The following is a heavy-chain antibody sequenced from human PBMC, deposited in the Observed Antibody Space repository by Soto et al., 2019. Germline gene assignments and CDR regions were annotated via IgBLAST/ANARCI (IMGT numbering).Heavy chain of an antibody. D-gene: IGHD2-15*01. V-gene: IGHV5-51*03. Sequence: EVQLVQSGAEVKKPGESLQISCKGSGYSFTSYWIGWVRQMPGKGLEWMGIIYPGDSDTRYSPSFQGQVTISADKSISTAYLQWSSLKASDTAMYYCARLRCSGGSCYSPYFQHWGQGTLVTVSS. CDR1: GYSFTSYW. J-gene: IGHJ1*01. CDR3: ARLRCSGGSCYSPYFQH. CDR2: IYPGDSDT.